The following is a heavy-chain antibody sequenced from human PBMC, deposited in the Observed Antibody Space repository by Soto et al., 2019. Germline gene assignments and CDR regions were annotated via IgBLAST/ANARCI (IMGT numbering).Heavy chain of an antibody. CDR2: ISGDNGNT. D-gene: IGHD2-15*01. CDR1: AYTFTNYA. Sequence: QVQLVQSGAEVKKPGASVRVSCQTSAYTFTNYAVSWVRQAPGQGLEWMGWISGDNGNTIYAQKFQGRVTMTTDTSTSKAYMELRSLRSDDTAVYYCATGLLGYCSGGSCYSDSWGQGTLVTVSS. V-gene: IGHV1-18*01. J-gene: IGHJ4*02. CDR3: ATGLLGYCSGGSCYSDS.